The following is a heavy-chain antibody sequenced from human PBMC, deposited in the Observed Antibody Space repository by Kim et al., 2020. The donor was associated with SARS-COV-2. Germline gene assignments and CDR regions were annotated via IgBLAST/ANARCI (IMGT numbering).Heavy chain of an antibody. V-gene: IGHV4-59*08. CDR2: IYYSGST. CDR1: GGSISSYY. CDR3: ARLKGYSYGPTYNWFDP. Sequence: SETLSLTCTVSGGSISSYYWSWIRQPPGKGLEWIGYIYYSGSTNYNPSLKSRVTISVDTSKNQFSLKLSSVTAADTAVYYCARLKGYSYGPTYNWFDPWG. J-gene: IGHJ5*02. D-gene: IGHD5-18*01.